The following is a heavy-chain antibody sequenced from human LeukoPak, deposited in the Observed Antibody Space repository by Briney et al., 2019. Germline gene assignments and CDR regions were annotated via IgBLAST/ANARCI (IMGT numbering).Heavy chain of an antibody. D-gene: IGHD3-10*01. CDR2: ISAYNSAYNGNT. J-gene: IGHJ4*02. CDR3: AREYGTGSYTGIDY. V-gene: IGHV1-18*01. CDR1: GYTFINYG. Sequence: ASVKVSFKASGYTFINYGITWVRQAPGQGLEWMGWISAYNSAYNGNTQYAQKLQGRVTMTTDTSTNTGYMELRSLRSDDTAVYYCAREYGTGSYTGIDYWGQGTLVTVSS.